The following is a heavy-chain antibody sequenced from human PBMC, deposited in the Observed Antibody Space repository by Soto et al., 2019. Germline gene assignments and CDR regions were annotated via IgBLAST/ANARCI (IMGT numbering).Heavy chain of an antibody. D-gene: IGHD2-8*02. Sequence: QVQLQESGPGLVKPSETLSLTCSVSGGLINSGSHYWSWIRQPPGKGLEWIGYIHHSGPTNYNPSLKSRVTLSVDTSKNQFCLKLTSVTAADTAVYYCARENGYCTGGACYFYFDSWGQGTLVSVSS. V-gene: IGHV4-61*01. CDR3: ARENGYCTGGACYFYFDS. CDR2: IHHSGPT. CDR1: GGLINSGSHY. J-gene: IGHJ4*02.